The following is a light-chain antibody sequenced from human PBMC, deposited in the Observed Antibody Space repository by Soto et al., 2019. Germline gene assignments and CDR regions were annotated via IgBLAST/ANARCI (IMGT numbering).Light chain of an antibody. Sequence: ILMTQSPATLSVSRGERATLSCRASQRVSSNLAWYQQKPGQAPRLLIYGASTRATGIPARFSGSGSGTEFTLTISSLQSEDSAVYYCQQYKNWLALTFGGGTKVDIK. CDR3: QQYKNWLALT. J-gene: IGKJ4*01. CDR2: GAS. CDR1: QRVSSN. V-gene: IGKV3-15*01.